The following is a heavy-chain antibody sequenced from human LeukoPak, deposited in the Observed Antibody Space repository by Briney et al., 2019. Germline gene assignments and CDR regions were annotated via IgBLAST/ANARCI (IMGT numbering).Heavy chain of an antibody. D-gene: IGHD3-16*01. CDR1: NFSISSGFY. V-gene: IGHV4-38-2*02. J-gene: IGHJ1*01. CDR2: VYRSGTT. CDR3: ARGGAQGYFQH. Sequence: SETLSLTCTVSNFSISSGFYWGWIRQPPGKGLEWIGSVYRSGTTSYNPSLRSRVTISVDTSKNQFSLKLSSVTAADTAVYYCARGGAQGYFQHWGQGTLVTVSS.